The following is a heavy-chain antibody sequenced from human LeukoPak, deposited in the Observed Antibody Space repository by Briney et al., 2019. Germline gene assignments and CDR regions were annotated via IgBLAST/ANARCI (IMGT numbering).Heavy chain of an antibody. V-gene: IGHV1-2*02. Sequence: ASVKVSCKASGYTFTGYYMHWVRQAPGQGLEWMGWINPNSGGTNYAQKFQGRVTMTRDTSISTAYMELSRLRSDDTAVYYCARERIAAVQRKTYNWFDPWGQGTLVTVSS. J-gene: IGHJ5*02. D-gene: IGHD6-13*01. CDR2: INPNSGGT. CDR3: ARERIAAVQRKTYNWFDP. CDR1: GYTFTGYY.